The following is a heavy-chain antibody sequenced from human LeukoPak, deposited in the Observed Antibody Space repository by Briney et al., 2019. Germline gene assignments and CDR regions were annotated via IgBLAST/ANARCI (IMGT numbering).Heavy chain of an antibody. CDR1: GFTFRSYS. CDR3: AKDANRYCSGGSCYPHDY. D-gene: IGHD2-15*01. Sequence: GGSLRLSCAASGFTFRSYSMSWVRQAPGKGLEWVSAISGSGGSTYYADSVKGRFTISRDNSKNTLYLQMNSLRAEDTAVYYCAKDANRYCSGGSCYPHDYWGQGTLVTVSS. J-gene: IGHJ4*02. V-gene: IGHV3-23*01. CDR2: ISGSGGST.